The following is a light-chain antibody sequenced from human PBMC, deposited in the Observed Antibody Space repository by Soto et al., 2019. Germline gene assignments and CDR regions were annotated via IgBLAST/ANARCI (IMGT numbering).Light chain of an antibody. CDR2: DVS. CDR1: SSDVGGYNY. Sequence: QSVLTQPASVSGSPGQSIAISCTGTSSDVGGYNYVSWYQQHPGKAPTVMIYDVSNRPSGVSNRFSGSKSGNTASLTISGLQADDEADYYCSSYTSSSTYVFGTGTKVTV. J-gene: IGLJ1*01. CDR3: SSYTSSSTYV. V-gene: IGLV2-14*01.